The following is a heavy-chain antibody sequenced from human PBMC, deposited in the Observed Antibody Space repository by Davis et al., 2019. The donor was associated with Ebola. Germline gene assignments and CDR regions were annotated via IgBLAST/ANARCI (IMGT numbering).Heavy chain of an antibody. D-gene: IGHD3-3*01. Sequence: AASVKVSCKASGYTFNNYYVHWLRQAPGQGLEWMGLLIPSGGATSYAQNFQGRVTMTRDTSTNTAYMELRSLTSDDTAMYYCVREGEIFGVVFFQYWGQGTLVTVSS. V-gene: IGHV1-46*02. CDR1: GYTFNNYY. CDR3: VREGEIFGVVFFQY. J-gene: IGHJ4*02. CDR2: LIPSGGAT.